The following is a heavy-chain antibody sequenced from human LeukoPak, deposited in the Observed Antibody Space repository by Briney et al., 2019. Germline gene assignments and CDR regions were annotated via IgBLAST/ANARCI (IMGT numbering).Heavy chain of an antibody. J-gene: IGHJ4*02. CDR2: ISWNSGTI. CDR3: AKRSAAGTVGYFDY. D-gene: IGHD6-13*01. V-gene: IGHV3-9*01. CDR1: GFTFDDYA. Sequence: GGSLRLSCAASGFTFDDYAMHWVRQAPGKGLEWVSGISWNSGTIYYADSVKGRFTISRDDAKNSLYLQMNSLRPEDTALYYCAKRSAAGTVGYFDYWGQGTLVTVSS.